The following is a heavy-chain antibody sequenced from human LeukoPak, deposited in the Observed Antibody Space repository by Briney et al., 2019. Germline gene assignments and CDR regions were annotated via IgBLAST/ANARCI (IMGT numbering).Heavy chain of an antibody. J-gene: IGHJ4*01. V-gene: IGHV3-66*01. CDR2: LSTAGST. CDR3: ARDMDD. Sequence: GGSLRLSCAASGFTVTNNYMSWVRQAPGKGLEWVSILSTAGSTYYADSVKARFTISRDNSKNTVHLQINSLKVEDTAVYYCARDMDDWGQGTLVTVSS. CDR1: GFTVTNNY.